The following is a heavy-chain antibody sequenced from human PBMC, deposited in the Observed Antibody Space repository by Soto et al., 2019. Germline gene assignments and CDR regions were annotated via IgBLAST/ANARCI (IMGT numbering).Heavy chain of an antibody. CDR3: ARSPSHSGYNWNDVCFDY. CDR1: GGSISSGGYY. D-gene: IGHD1-20*01. J-gene: IGHJ4*02. CDR2: IYYSGST. V-gene: IGHV4-31*03. Sequence: QVQLQESGPGLVKPSQTLSLTCTVSGGSISSGGYYWSWIRQHPGKGLEWIGYIYYSGSTYYNPCLKSRVTISVDTSNNQFSRKLSSVTAADTAVYYCARSPSHSGYNWNDVCFDYWGQGTLVTVSS.